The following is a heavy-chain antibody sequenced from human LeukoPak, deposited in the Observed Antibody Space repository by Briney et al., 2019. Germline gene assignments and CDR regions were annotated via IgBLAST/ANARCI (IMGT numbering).Heavy chain of an antibody. CDR3: ARIGGSGSYSGHYFDH. J-gene: IGHJ4*02. V-gene: IGHV3-48*03. CDR2: ISSSGSTV. Sequence: GGSLRLSCAASGFTFSSYEMNWVRQAPGKGLEWVSYISSSGSTVYYADSVKGRFTISRDNAKNTMYLQMNSLRAEDTAVYYCARIGGSGSYSGHYFDHWGQGTLVTVSS. D-gene: IGHD3-10*01. CDR1: GFTFSSYE.